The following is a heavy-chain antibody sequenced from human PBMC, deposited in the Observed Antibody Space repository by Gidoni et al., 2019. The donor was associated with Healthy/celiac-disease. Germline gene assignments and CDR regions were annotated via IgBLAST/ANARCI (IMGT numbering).Heavy chain of an antibody. Sequence: QVQLQQWGAGLLKPSETLSLTCAVYGGSFSGYYWSWIRQPPGKGLEWIGEINHSGSTNYNPSLKSRVTISVDTSKNQFSLKLSSVTAADTAVYYCARGRSYYDSSGYQWYFDYWGQGTLVTVSS. J-gene: IGHJ4*02. CDR2: INHSGST. CDR3: ARGRSYYDSSGYQWYFDY. V-gene: IGHV4-34*01. D-gene: IGHD3-22*01. CDR1: GGSFSGYY.